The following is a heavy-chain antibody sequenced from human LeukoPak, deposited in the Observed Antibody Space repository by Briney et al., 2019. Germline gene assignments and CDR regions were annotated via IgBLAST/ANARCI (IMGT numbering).Heavy chain of an antibody. D-gene: IGHD2-8*02. V-gene: IGHV3-33*06. CDR1: GFTFSSYG. CDR2: IWYDGSNK. Sequence: SGGSLRLSCAASGFTFSSYGMHWVRQAPGKGLEWVAVIWYDGSNKYYADSVKGRFTISRDNSKNTLYLQMNSLRAEDTAVYYCVKGQEVVYAPTFDYWGQGTLVTVSS. CDR3: VKGQEVVYAPTFDY. J-gene: IGHJ4*02.